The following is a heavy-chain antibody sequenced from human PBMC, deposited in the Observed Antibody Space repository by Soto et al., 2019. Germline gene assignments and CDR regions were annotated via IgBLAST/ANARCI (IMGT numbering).Heavy chain of an antibody. Sequence: ASGKVSCKASGYTFTSYVMHWVRQAPGQGLEWMGIINPSGGRTSYAQKFQGRVTMTWDTSTSTVYLELSSLRSEDTAVYYCAREEYQLMHAFDIWGQGTMVTVSS. J-gene: IGHJ3*02. CDR1: GYTFTSYV. CDR3: AREEYQLMHAFDI. D-gene: IGHD6-6*01. V-gene: IGHV1-46*03. CDR2: INPSGGRT.